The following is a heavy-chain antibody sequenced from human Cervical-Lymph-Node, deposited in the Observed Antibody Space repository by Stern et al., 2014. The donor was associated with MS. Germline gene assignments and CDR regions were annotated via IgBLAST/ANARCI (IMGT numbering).Heavy chain of an antibody. Sequence: QVQLQESGPGLVKPSETLSPTCPVSGGSISSYYWSWIRQPPGKGLDWIGYIYYSGSTNYNPSLKSRVTISVDTSKNQFSLKLNSVTAADTAVYYCARGAGWFDPWGQGTLVTVSS. V-gene: IGHV4-59*01. CDR3: ARGAGWFDP. J-gene: IGHJ5*02. CDR1: GGSISSYY. CDR2: IYYSGST.